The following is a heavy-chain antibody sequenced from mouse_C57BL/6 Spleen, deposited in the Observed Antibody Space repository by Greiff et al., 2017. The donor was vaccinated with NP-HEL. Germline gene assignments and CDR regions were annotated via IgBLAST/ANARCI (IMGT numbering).Heavy chain of an antibody. Sequence: VQLQQSGPELVKPGASVKISCKASGYTFTDYYMNWVKQSHGKSLEWIGDINPNNGGTSYNQKFKGKATLTVDKSSSTAYMELRSLTSEDSAVYYCARRWLLRGFAYWGQGTLVTVSA. V-gene: IGHV1-26*01. J-gene: IGHJ3*01. CDR1: GYTFTDYY. CDR2: INPNNGGT. D-gene: IGHD2-3*01. CDR3: ARRWLLRGFAY.